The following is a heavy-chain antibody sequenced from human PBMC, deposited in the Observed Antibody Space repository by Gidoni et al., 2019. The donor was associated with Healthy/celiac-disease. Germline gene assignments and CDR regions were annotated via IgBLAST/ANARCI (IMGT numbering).Heavy chain of an antibody. D-gene: IGHD2-21*02. Sequence: QVQLVESGGGVVQPGRSLRLSCAASGFPFSSSGMHWVRQAPGKGLAWVAVIWDDGSNKYYADSVKGRFTISRDNSKNTLYLQMNSLRAEDTAVYYCARDSLFPVVTGDAFDIWGQGTMVTVSS. CDR3: ARDSLFPVVTGDAFDI. CDR2: IWDDGSNK. J-gene: IGHJ3*02. V-gene: IGHV3-33*01. CDR1: GFPFSSSG.